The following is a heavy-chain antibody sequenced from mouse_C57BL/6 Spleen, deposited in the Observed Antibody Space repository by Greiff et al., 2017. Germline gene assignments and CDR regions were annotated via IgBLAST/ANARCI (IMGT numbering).Heavy chain of an antibody. CDR3: AGSYYVNNGDDMDY. CDR1: GYTFTDYY. D-gene: IGHD2-12*01. CDR2: IYPGSGST. V-gene: IGHV1-75*01. Sequence: VQLQQPGPELVRPGASVTMSCKASGYTFTDYYINWVKQTPGQGLEWIGEIYPGSGSTPYNQKFKGKATLTVDKSSSTAYMELRSLTSEDSAVYYCAGSYYVNNGDDMDYWGQGTTVTVSS. J-gene: IGHJ4*01.